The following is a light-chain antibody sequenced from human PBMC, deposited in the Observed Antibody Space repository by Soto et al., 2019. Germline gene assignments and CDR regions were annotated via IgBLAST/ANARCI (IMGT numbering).Light chain of an antibody. Sequence: QSALTQPPSASGSPGQSVTISCTGTSSDVGGYNYVSWYQQHPGKAPKLMISEVSKRPSGVPDRFSGSKSGNTASLTVSGLQAEDEAYYYCSSFAGNKNLVFGGGTKLTVL. V-gene: IGLV2-8*01. CDR1: SSDVGGYNY. CDR2: EVS. J-gene: IGLJ2*01. CDR3: SSFAGNKNLV.